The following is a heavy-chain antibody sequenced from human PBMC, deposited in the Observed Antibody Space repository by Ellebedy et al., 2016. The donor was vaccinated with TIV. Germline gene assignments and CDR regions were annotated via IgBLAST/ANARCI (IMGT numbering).Heavy chain of an antibody. D-gene: IGHD3-22*01. Sequence: ASVKVSCKASGYNFTSYFLYWVRQAPGQGLEWMGIINPTSGSSNYAQKFQGRVTMTRDTSTSTVYLDLSSLRSEDTAVYYCARWDNYYYDSSGYYYSYWGQGTLVTFSS. J-gene: IGHJ4*02. V-gene: IGHV1-46*01. CDR1: GYNFTSYF. CDR3: ARWDNYYYDSSGYYYSY. CDR2: INPTSGSS.